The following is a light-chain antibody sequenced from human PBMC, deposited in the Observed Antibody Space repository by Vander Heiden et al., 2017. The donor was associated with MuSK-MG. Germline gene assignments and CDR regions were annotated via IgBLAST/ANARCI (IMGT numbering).Light chain of an antibody. CDR1: QSISSY. CDR3: QQTDSTPRT. CDR2: AAS. J-gene: IGKJ1*01. Sequence: DIQMTQSPSSLSASVGDRVTITCRASQSISSYLNWYQQKPGKAPKLLIYAASSLQRGVPSRFSCSGSGTDFTLTISRLQPQDFATYFCQQTDSTPRTFGQGTKVEIK. V-gene: IGKV1-39*01.